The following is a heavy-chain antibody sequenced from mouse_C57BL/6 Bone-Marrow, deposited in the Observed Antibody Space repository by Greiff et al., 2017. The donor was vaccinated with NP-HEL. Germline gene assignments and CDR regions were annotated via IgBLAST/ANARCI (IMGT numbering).Heavy chain of an antibody. D-gene: IGHD1-1*01. CDR1: GYTFTSYG. J-gene: IGHJ1*03. CDR3: ASSYYGSSYWYFDV. Sequence: VQRVESGAELARPGASVKLSCKASGYTFTSYGISWVKQRTGQGLEWIGEIYPRSGNTYYNEKFKGKATLTADKSSSTAYMELRSLTSEDSAVYFCASSYYGSSYWYFDVWGTGTTVTVSS. V-gene: IGHV1-81*01. CDR2: IYPRSGNT.